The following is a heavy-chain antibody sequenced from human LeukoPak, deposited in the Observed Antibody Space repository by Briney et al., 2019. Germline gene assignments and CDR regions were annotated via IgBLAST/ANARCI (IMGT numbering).Heavy chain of an antibody. CDR1: GYTFTGYY. CDR2: INPNSGGT. Sequence: ASVKVSCKASGYTFTGYYLHWVRQAPGQGLEWMGWINPNSGGTNYAQKFQGRVTMTRDTSISTAYMELSRLRSDDTAVYYCARVLLWFGELGPYVFDYWGQGTLVTVSS. V-gene: IGHV1-2*02. D-gene: IGHD3-10*01. J-gene: IGHJ4*02. CDR3: ARVLLWFGELGPYVFDY.